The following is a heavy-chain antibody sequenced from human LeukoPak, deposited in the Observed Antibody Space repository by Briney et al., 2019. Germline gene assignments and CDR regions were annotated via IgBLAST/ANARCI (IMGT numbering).Heavy chain of an antibody. D-gene: IGHD2-15*01. CDR2: INSDGSST. V-gene: IGHV3-74*01. Sequence: GGSLRLSCAASGFTFSSYWMHWVRQAPGKGLVWVSRINSDGSSTSYADSVKGRFTISRDNAKNTLYLQMNSLRAEDTAVYYCASNLKYCSGGSCYSGYYYYYGMDVWGQGTTVTVSS. CDR3: ASNLKYCSGGSCYSGYYYYYGMDV. J-gene: IGHJ6*02. CDR1: GFTFSSYW.